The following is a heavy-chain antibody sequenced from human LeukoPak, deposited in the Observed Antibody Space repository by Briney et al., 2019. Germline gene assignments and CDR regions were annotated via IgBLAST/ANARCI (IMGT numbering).Heavy chain of an antibody. CDR3: ARDRDSNYGVLYDY. V-gene: IGHV1-69*13. CDR2: IIPIFGTA. J-gene: IGHJ4*02. CDR1: GGTFSSYA. D-gene: IGHD4-11*01. Sequence: SVTVSFTASGGTFSSYAISWVRQAPGQGLEWMGGIIPIFGTANYAQKFQGRVTITADESTSTAYMELSSLRSEDTAVYYCARDRDSNYGVLYDYWGQGTLVTVSS.